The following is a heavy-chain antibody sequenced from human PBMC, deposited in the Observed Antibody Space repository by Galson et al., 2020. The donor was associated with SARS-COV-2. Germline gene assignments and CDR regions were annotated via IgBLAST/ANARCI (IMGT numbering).Heavy chain of an antibody. CDR2: VLYGGNT. V-gene: IGHV4-39*01. CDR3: ASTKVRRLIWYFIDY. D-gene: IGHD3-10*01. J-gene: IGHJ4*02. Sequence: ASETLSLTCTVTGDSISSSKHYWGWIRQTPGRGLEWIASVLYGGNTYYNPSLKSRVTIFVDTSQNQFSLRLTSVTAADTAVYYCASTKVRRLIWYFIDYWGQGALVTVSS. CDR1: GDSISSSKHY.